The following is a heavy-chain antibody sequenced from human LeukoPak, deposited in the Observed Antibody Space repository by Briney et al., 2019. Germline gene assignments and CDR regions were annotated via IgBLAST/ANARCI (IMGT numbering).Heavy chain of an antibody. V-gene: IGHV3-53*01. CDR1: GFTVSTKY. CDR2: IYSGGST. J-gene: IGHJ3*02. Sequence: GGSLRLSCAASGFTVSTKYMTWVRQAPGKGLEWVSVIYSGGSTYYADSVKGRFTISRDNSKNTLYLQMNSLRAEDTAVYYCARESYYYDSSGYGPDAFDIWGQGTMVTVSS. CDR3: ARESYYYDSSGYGPDAFDI. D-gene: IGHD3-22*01.